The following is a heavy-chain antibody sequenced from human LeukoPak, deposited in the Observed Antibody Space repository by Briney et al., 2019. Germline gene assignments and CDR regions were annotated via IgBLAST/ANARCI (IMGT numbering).Heavy chain of an antibody. Sequence: GVSLRLSCAASGFTFSNYWMHWVRQAPGKGLVWVSSINSDGSSKTSADSVKGRFTISRDNAKNTLYLQMNSLRAEDTAAYYCAKGGATVIDYWGQGTLVTVSS. CDR3: AKGGATVIDY. D-gene: IGHD4-17*01. CDR1: GFTFSNYW. J-gene: IGHJ4*02. V-gene: IGHV3-74*01. CDR2: INSDGSSK.